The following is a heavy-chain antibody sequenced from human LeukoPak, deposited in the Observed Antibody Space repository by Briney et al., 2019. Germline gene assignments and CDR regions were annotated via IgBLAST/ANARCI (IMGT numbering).Heavy chain of an antibody. CDR3: ASDVAREFDH. Sequence: ASVKVSCKASGHIFISYYIHWVRQAPGQGLEWIGVINPSDGTTNYAQKFQGRVTMTRDTSATTVYLDLSGPTFEDTAVYYCASDVAREFDHWGQGTLVTVSS. V-gene: IGHV1-46*01. CDR2: INPSDGTT. D-gene: IGHD5-24*01. J-gene: IGHJ4*02. CDR1: GHIFISYY.